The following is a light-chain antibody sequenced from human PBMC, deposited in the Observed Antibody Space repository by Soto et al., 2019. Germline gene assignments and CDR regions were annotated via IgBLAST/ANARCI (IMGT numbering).Light chain of an antibody. J-gene: IGLJ2*01. CDR1: SSNIGNNY. V-gene: IGLV1-51*01. Sequence: QSVLTQPPSVSAAPGQKVTISCAGSSSNIGNNYVSWYQQLPGTAPKLLIYDNNKRPSGIPDRFSGSKSGTSATPGITGLPTGDEADYYCGTWDSSPPAGGVFGGGTKLTVL. CDR3: GTWDSSPPAGGV. CDR2: DNN.